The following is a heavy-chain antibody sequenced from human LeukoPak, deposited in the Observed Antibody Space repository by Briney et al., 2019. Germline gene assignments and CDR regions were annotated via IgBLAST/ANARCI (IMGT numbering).Heavy chain of an antibody. J-gene: IGHJ4*02. CDR3: AKGGVGEQWLVFDY. V-gene: IGHV3-30*18. CDR1: GFTFSSYG. D-gene: IGHD6-19*01. Sequence: GRSLRLSCAASGFTFSSYGMHWVRQAPGKGLEWVAVISYDGSNKYYADSVKGRFTISRDNSKNTLYLQMNSLRAEDTAVYYCAKGGVGEQWLVFDYWGQGTLVTVSS. CDR2: ISYDGSNK.